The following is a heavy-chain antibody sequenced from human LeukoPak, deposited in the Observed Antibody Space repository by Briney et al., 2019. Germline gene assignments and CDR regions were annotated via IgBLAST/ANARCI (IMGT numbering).Heavy chain of an antibody. J-gene: IGHJ4*02. D-gene: IGHD3-9*01. V-gene: IGHV3-7*03. CDR3: ATRYDILTGSHDY. CDR2: INQDGSEK. Sequence: GGSLRLSCAASGFTLSTFYMTWVRQAPGKGLEWVANINQDGSEKYYVDSVKGRFTVSRDNAKNSLYLQMNSLRAEDTAVYYCATRYDILTGSHDYWGQGTLVTVSS. CDR1: GFTLSTFY.